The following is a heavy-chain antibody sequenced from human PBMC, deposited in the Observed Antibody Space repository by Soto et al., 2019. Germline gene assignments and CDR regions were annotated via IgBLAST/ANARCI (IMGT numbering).Heavy chain of an antibody. J-gene: IGHJ4*02. CDR1: GFTFRNYH. D-gene: IGHD2-21*01. Sequence: EVQLVESGGGLVKAGGSLRLFCTASGFTFRNYHMNWVRQAPGKGLEWVSSISTGGAYMFYADSVKGRFTISRDNAQNSLFLQLDSPRAEDTDVYYCARDIASPGGDYFDSWGQGTLVTVSS. V-gene: IGHV3-21*06. CDR3: ARDIASPGGDYFDS. CDR2: ISTGGAYM.